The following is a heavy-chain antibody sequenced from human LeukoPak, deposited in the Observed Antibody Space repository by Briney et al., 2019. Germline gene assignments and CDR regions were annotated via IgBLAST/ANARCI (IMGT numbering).Heavy chain of an antibody. CDR3: AKAPVTSCRGAFCYPLDS. J-gene: IGHJ4*02. V-gene: IGHV3-23*01. Sequence: PGGSLRLSCAASGFSLSSYAMSWVRQAPGKGLEWVSAISSSDDGTYHAGSVRGRFTISRDSSKNTLYLQMNNLRTEDAVIYYCAKAPVTSCRGAFCYPLDSWGQGTLVTVPS. D-gene: IGHD2-15*01. CDR1: GFSLSSYA. CDR2: ISSSDDGT.